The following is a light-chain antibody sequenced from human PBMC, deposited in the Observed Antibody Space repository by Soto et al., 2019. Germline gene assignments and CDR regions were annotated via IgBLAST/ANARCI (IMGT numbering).Light chain of an antibody. CDR3: QQYGGSPIT. V-gene: IGKV3-20*01. Sequence: EIVLTQSPGTVSLSPGERATLSCRASQSVTSSYLAWYQQKPGQAPRLLMSGASSRASGVPVRFSGSGSGTDFTLTISRLQPEDFALYYCQQYGGSPITFGLGTRLEIK. J-gene: IGKJ5*01. CDR2: GAS. CDR1: QSVTSSY.